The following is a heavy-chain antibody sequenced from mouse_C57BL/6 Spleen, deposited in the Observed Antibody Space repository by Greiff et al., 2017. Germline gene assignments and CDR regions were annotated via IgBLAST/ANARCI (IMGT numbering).Heavy chain of an antibody. J-gene: IGHJ4*01. Sequence: QVQLKQPGAELVMPGASVKLSCKASGYTFTSYWMHWVKQRPGQGLEWIGEIDPSDSYTNSNQKFKGKSTLTVAKSSSTAYMQLSSLPSEDSAVYYCARRVANDEWAMDYWGQGTSVTVSS. D-gene: IGHD1-1*02. CDR2: IDPSDSYT. CDR3: ARRVANDEWAMDY. CDR1: GYTFTSYW. V-gene: IGHV1-69*01.